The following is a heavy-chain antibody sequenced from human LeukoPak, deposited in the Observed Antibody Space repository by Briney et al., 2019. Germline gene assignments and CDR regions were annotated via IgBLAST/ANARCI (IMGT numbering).Heavy chain of an antibody. D-gene: IGHD1-1*01. V-gene: IGHV1-8*01. CDR1: GYTFTSYD. Sequence: ASVKVSCKASGYTFTSYDIYWVRQATGQGLEWMVWMNPNSSNTAYAQKFQGRVTLTRNTSISTAYMELSSLRSEYTAVYYCARGLRRGTVDYWGQGTLVTVSS. J-gene: IGHJ4*02. CDR2: MNPNSSNT. CDR3: ARGLRRGTVDY.